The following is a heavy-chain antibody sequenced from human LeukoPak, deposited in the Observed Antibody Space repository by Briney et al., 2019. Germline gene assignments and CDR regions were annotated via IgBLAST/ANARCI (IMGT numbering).Heavy chain of an antibody. J-gene: IGHJ5*02. CDR2: IKSDGTYT. V-gene: IGHV3-74*01. Sequence: GGSLRLSCAASGFTFSSYWMHWVRQAPGKGLVWVARIKSDGTYTGYADSVKGRFTISRDNAKNTLYLQMNSLRAEDTAVYYRARDPHSGYDNWFDRWGQGTLVTVSS. D-gene: IGHD5-12*01. CDR3: ARDPHSGYDNWFDR. CDR1: GFTFSSYW.